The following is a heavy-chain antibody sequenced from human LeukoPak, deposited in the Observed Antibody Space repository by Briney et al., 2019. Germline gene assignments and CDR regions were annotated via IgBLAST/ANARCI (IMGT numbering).Heavy chain of an antibody. CDR1: GFTFSSYA. Sequence: AGGSLRLSCAASGFTFSSYAMSWVRQAPGKGLEWVSAISGSGGSTYYADSVKGRFTISRDNSKNTLYLQMNSLRAEDTAVYYCAKRGGATYYFDYWGQGTLVTVSS. J-gene: IGHJ4*02. CDR3: AKRGGATYYFDY. CDR2: ISGSGGST. V-gene: IGHV3-23*01. D-gene: IGHD1-26*01.